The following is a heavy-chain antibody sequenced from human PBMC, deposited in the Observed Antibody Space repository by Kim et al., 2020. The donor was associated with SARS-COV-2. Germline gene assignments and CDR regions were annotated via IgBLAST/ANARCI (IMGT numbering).Heavy chain of an antibody. Sequence: YAGSVRGRFTISRDDSRNMLYLHMNGLRAEDTAVYYCAKRQMAQRFDFWGQGTLVAVSS. V-gene: IGHV3-23*05. CDR3: AKRQMAQRFDF. J-gene: IGHJ4*02.